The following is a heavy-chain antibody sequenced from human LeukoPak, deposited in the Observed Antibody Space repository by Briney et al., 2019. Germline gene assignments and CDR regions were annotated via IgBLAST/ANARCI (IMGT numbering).Heavy chain of an antibody. CDR3: ARSPPTPFIIVVVAATEFDY. J-gene: IGHJ4*02. CDR2: ISSSSSTI. D-gene: IGHD2-15*01. V-gene: IGHV3-48*01. CDR1: GFTFSSYS. Sequence: GGSLRLSCAASGFTFSSYSMNWVRQAPGKGLEWVSYISSSSSTIYYADSVKGRFTISRDNAKNSLYLQMNSLRAEDTAVYYCARSPPTPFIIVVVAATEFDYWGQGTLVTVSS.